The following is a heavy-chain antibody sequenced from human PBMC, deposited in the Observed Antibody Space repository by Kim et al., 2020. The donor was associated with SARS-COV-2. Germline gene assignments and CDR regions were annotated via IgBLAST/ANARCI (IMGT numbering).Heavy chain of an antibody. CDR2: ISTSGTYT. V-gene: IGHV3-23*01. Sequence: GGSLRLSCAASRFTFSNFAMSWVRQAPGKGLEWVSTISTSGTYTYYADPVKGRFTISRDDSKNTLYLQLNSVRVEDTAIYYCVRGDYSSGFLFDYWGQGTLVTISS. D-gene: IGHD2-8*02. CDR3: VRGDYSSGFLFDY. J-gene: IGHJ4*02. CDR1: RFTFSNFA.